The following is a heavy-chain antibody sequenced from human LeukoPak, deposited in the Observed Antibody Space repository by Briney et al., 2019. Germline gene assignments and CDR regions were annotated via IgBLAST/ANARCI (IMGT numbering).Heavy chain of an antibody. CDR1: GYTFTSYG. V-gene: IGHV1-18*01. CDR3: ARHEYCSSTSCPAGDFDY. CDR2: ISAYNGNT. J-gene: IGHJ4*02. Sequence: ASVKVSCKASGYTFTSYGISWVRQAPGQGLEWMGWISAYNGNTDYAQKLQGRVTMTTDTSTSTAYMELRSLRSDDTAVYYCARHEYCSSTSCPAGDFDYWGQGTLVTVSS. D-gene: IGHD2-2*01.